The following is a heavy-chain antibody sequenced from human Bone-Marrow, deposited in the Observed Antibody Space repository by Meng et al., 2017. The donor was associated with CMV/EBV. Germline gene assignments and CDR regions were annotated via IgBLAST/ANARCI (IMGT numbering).Heavy chain of an antibody. CDR3: AKDVVNSGWRETV. V-gene: IGHV3-30*02. Sequence: GESLKISCTASGFNFNTYGMHWVRQTPGKGLEWVAFIQSDGTEKQYVDSVEGRFTISRDNSRNTLSLQMNSLRIEDTALYYCAKDVVNSGWRETVWGQGPTVTCYS. CDR1: GFNFNTYG. D-gene: IGHD6-19*01. CDR2: IQSDGTEK. J-gene: IGHJ6*01.